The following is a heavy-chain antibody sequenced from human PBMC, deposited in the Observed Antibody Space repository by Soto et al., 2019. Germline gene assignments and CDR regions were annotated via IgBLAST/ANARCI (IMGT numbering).Heavy chain of an antibody. V-gene: IGHV4-31*03. J-gene: IGHJ6*02. CDR2: IFDSVST. CDR1: GGSISSGGYY. Sequence: LSETLSLTCTVAGGSISSGGYYGSWGRQRPGKDRESIGYIFDSVSTYYNPSLKSRVTISVDTSKNQFSLKLSSVTAADTAVYYCARERGGYCSSTSCYKEDYYYYGMDVWGQGTTVT. CDR3: ARERGGYCSSTSCYKEDYYYYGMDV. D-gene: IGHD2-2*02.